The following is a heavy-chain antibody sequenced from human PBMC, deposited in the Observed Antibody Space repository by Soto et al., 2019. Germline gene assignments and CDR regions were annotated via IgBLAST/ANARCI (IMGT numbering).Heavy chain of an antibody. D-gene: IGHD3-16*02. V-gene: IGHV1-3*01. CDR1: GYTFTSYA. CDR2: INAGDGNT. CDR3: ARSPFIFTAWFDP. Sequence: ASVKVSCKASGYTFTSYAMHWVRQAPGQRLEWMGWINAGDGNTKYSQKFQGRVTITRDTSASTAYMELSSLRSEDTAVYYCARSPFIFTAWFDPWGQGTLVTVSS. J-gene: IGHJ5*02.